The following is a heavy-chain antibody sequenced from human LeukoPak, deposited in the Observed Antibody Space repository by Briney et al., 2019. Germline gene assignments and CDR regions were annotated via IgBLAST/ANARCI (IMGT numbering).Heavy chain of an antibody. D-gene: IGHD3-16*01. CDR3: AKGYDGTLDY. CDR2: VRGSGSRT. J-gene: IGHJ4*02. Sequence: GGSLRLSCAASGFTFSTYAMSWVRQAPGKGLEWVSGVRGSGSRTDYADSVKGRFTISRDNSKNTLYLQMNSLRDEDTAVYYCAKGYDGTLDYWGQGTLVTVSS. V-gene: IGHV3-23*01. CDR1: GFTFSTYA.